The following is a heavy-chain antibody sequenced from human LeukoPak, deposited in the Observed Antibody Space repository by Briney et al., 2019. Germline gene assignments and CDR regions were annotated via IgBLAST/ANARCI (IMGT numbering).Heavy chain of an antibody. CDR1: GYTFTSYG. J-gene: IGHJ5*02. CDR3: ARDHQRGYSSSSDWFDP. CDR2: ISAYNGNT. D-gene: IGHD6-6*01. Sequence: GASVKVSCKASGYTFTSYGISWVRQAPGQGLEWMGWISAYNGNTNYAQKLQGRVTMTTDTSTSTAYMELRSLRSDDTAVYYCARDHQRGYSSSSDWFDPWGQGPLVTVSS. V-gene: IGHV1-18*01.